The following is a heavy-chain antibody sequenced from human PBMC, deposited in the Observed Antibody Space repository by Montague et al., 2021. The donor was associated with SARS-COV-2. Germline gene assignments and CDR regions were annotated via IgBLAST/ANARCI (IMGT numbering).Heavy chain of an antibody. Sequence: SETLSLTCSVSGGSIRDFYWTWIRQAAGGGLEWIGRIYRSGSTNYNPSLKSRASMSVDTSKMQISLNLRPVTAADTAVYYCARVRGAALYFGEVGYYGMVVWGQGTTVTVSS. CDR3: ARVRGAALYFGEVGYYGMVV. V-gene: IGHV4-4*07. CDR2: IYRSGST. J-gene: IGHJ6*02. CDR1: GGSIRDFY. D-gene: IGHD3-10*01.